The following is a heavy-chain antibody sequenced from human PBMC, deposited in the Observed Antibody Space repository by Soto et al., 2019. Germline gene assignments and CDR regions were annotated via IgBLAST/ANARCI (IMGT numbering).Heavy chain of an antibody. Sequence: PSETLSLTCTVSGGSISSSSYYWGWIRQPPGKGLEWIGSIYYSGSTYSNPSLKSRVTISVDTSENQFSLKLSSVTAADTAVYYCARRGIYGSGSFHYYYGMDVWGQGTMVTVSS. CDR2: IYYSGST. CDR3: ARRGIYGSGSFHYYYGMDV. D-gene: IGHD3-10*01. V-gene: IGHV4-39*01. CDR1: GGSISSSSYY. J-gene: IGHJ6*02.